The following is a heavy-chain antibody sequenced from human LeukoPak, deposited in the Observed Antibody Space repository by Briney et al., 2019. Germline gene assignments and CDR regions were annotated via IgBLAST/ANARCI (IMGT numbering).Heavy chain of an antibody. CDR1: GGTFSSYA. CDR3: ARSHSSWYDY. Sequence: ASVKVSCTASGGTFSSYAISWVRQAPGQGLEWMGGIIPIFGTANYAQKFQGRVTITADESTSTAYMELSSLRSEDTAVYYCARSHSSWYDYWGQGTLVTVSS. D-gene: IGHD6-13*01. J-gene: IGHJ4*02. V-gene: IGHV1-69*13. CDR2: IIPIFGTA.